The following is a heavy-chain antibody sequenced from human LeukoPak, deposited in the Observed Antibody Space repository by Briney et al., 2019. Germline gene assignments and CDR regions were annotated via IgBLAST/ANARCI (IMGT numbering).Heavy chain of an antibody. CDR2: MKRDGSEI. CDR3: ARDRWELLSNSYHYCGLDV. CDR1: GFTFSTYW. Sequence: GGSLRLSCSASGFTFSTYWMSWVRQAPGKGLEWVANMKRDGSEIYYVDSVEGRFTISRDNAKNSLYLQMNSLRAEDTAVYYCARDRWELLSNSYHYCGLDVWGQGTTVTVSS. V-gene: IGHV3-7*01. J-gene: IGHJ6*02. D-gene: IGHD2-15*01.